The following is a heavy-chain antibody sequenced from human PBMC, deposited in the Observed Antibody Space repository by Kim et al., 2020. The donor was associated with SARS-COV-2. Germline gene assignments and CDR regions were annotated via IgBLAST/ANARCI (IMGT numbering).Heavy chain of an antibody. CDR3: ARPSRDGDYNC. V-gene: IGHV4-39*01. CDR2: S. J-gene: IGHJ4*02. D-gene: IGHD4-17*01. Sequence: SYYNPSLRSRVTISVDTSKNPFSLELGSVTAADTAVYYCARPSRDGDYNCWGQGTLVTVSS.